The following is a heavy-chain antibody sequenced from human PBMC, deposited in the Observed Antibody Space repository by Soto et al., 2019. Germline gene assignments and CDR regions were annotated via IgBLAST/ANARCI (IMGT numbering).Heavy chain of an antibody. V-gene: IGHV3-33*01. CDR3: ARSRMPYSDNEPSRD. CDR1: GLTFSGLGMKFSSYG. CDR2: IGGTGSKE. J-gene: IGHJ4*02. D-gene: IGHD5-12*01. Sequence: QVQLLESGGGVVQPGGSLRLSCGESGLTFSGLGMKFSSYGMEWVRQAPGKGLEWVALIGGTGSKEEYADPVKGRFTISRDNSKNTVYLQMSSLRVEDTGVHYCARSRMPYSDNEPSRDWGPGTLVTVSS.